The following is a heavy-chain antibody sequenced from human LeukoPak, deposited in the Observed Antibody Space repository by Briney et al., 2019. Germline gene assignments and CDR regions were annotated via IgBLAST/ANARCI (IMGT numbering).Heavy chain of an antibody. D-gene: IGHD6-19*01. V-gene: IGHV3-74*01. Sequence: EGSLRLSCAASGFTFSTYWMHWVRQTPGEGLVWVSRINEHGSITDYADSVRDRFTISRDNAKNTLYLHMNSLRAEDTAMYYCARDVAGAGSHWGHGTLVTVSS. CDR1: GFTFSTYW. CDR2: INEHGSIT. CDR3: ARDVAGAGSH. J-gene: IGHJ4*01.